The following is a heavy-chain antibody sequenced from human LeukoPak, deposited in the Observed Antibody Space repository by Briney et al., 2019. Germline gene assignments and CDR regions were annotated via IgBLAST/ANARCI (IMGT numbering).Heavy chain of an antibody. V-gene: IGHV4-39*02. D-gene: IGHD3-22*01. J-gene: IGHJ4*02. CDR1: GGSISSSSYY. Sequence: SETLSLTCTVSGGSISSSSYYWGWIRQPPGKGLEWIGSIYYSGSTYYNPSLKSRVTISVDTSKNQFSLKLSSVTAADTAVYYCARDSRDYYDSSGYYPLDYWGQGTLVTVSS. CDR2: IYYSGST. CDR3: ARDSRDYYDSSGYYPLDY.